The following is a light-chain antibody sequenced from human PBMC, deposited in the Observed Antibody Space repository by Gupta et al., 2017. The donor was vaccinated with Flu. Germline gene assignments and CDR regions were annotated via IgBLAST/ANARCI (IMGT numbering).Light chain of an antibody. CDR1: SSNIGNNY. J-gene: IGLJ3*02. V-gene: IGLV1-51*02. Sequence: TISCSGTSSNIGNNYVSWYQQLPGTAPNLLIYENNKRPSEIPARFSGSKSGTSATLGITGLQTGDEADYYCGTWDSSLSALWVFGGGTKLTVL. CDR3: GTWDSSLSALWV. CDR2: ENN.